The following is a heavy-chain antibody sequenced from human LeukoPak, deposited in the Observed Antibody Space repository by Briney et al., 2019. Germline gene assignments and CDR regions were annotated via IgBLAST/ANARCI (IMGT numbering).Heavy chain of an antibody. J-gene: IGHJ4*02. D-gene: IGHD2-2*01. CDR1: GFTFSSYA. CDR2: FSGSGGST. CDR3: ARAPPGYCSSTSCYRGGFDY. Sequence: GGSLRLSCAASGFTFSSYAMSWVRQAPGKGLECISGFSGSGGSTYYADSVKGRFTISRDNSKNTLYLQMNSLRAEDTAVYYCARAPPGYCSSTSCYRGGFDYWGQGTLVTVSS. V-gene: IGHV3-23*01.